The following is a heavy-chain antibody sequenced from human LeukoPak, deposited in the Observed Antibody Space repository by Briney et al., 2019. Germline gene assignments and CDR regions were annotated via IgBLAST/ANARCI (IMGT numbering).Heavy chain of an antibody. CDR1: GYTFTSYD. V-gene: IGHV1-8*01. Sequence: GASVKVSCKASGYTFTSYDINWVRQATGQGLVWMGWMGPNSDNTGYAQKFQGRVTFTRDTSISTAYMELRSLTSEDTAVYYCARDYGGSSGWFDPWGQGTLVTVSS. CDR2: MGPNSDNT. J-gene: IGHJ5*02. CDR3: ARDYGGSSGWFDP. D-gene: IGHD4-23*01.